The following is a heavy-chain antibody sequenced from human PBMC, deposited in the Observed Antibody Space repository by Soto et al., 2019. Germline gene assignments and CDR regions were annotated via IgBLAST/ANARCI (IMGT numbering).Heavy chain of an antibody. V-gene: IGHV3-7*01. J-gene: IGHJ4*02. CDR1: GFTFSSYW. CDR2: IKQDGSEK. CDR3: ARAMTRGYSTTWPLDY. D-gene: IGHD6-13*01. Sequence: PGGSLRLSCAASGFTFSSYWMSWVRQAPGKGLEWVANIKQDGSEKYYVDSVKGRFTISRDNAKNSLYLQMNSLRAEDTAVYYCARAMTRGYSTTWPLDYWGQGTLVTVSS.